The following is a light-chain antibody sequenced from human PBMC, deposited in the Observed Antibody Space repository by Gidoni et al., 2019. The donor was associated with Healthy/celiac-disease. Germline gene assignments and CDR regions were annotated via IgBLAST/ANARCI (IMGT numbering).Light chain of an antibody. Sequence: SYELNQPLSVSVALGQTARITCGGNNIGSKNVHWYQQKPGQAPVLVIYRDSNRPSGIPERFSGSNSGNTATLTISRAQAGDEADYYCQVWDSRVVFGGGTKLTVL. CDR3: QVWDSRVV. J-gene: IGLJ2*01. CDR2: RDS. V-gene: IGLV3-9*01. CDR1: NIGSKN.